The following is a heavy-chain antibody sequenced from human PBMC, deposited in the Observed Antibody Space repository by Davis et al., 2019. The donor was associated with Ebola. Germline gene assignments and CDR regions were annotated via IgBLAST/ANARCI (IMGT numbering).Heavy chain of an antibody. CDR2: MNPNSGNT. J-gene: IGHJ6*02. V-gene: IGHV1-8*01. D-gene: IGHD1-1*01. CDR1: GYTFTSYD. CDR3: ARGGATGTQGVYYYYGMDV. Sequence: ASVKVSCKASGYTFTSYDINWVRQATGQGLEWMGWMNPNSGNTGYAQKFQGWVTMTRDTSISTAYMELSRLRSDDTAVYYCARGGATGTQGVYYYYGMDVWGQGTTVTVSS.